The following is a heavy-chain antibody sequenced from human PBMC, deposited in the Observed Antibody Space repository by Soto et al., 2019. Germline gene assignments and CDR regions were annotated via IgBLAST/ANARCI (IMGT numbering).Heavy chain of an antibody. CDR1: GFSLTTSGEA. Sequence: QITLKESGPTLVKPTQTLTLTCTFSGFSLTTSGEAVGWIRQPPGKALEWLALIYWDDDKRSSPSLKSRLTITKDPSKNQVLLTMTNMDPVDTATYYCAHIPGSGQLLYSYYYYMDVWGKGTTVTVSS. CDR3: AHIPGSGQLLYSYYYYMDV. J-gene: IGHJ6*03. V-gene: IGHV2-5*02. CDR2: IYWDDDK. D-gene: IGHD3-10*01.